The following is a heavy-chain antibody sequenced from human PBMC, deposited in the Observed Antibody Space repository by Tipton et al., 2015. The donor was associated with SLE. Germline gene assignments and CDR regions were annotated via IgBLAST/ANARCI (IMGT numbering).Heavy chain of an antibody. Sequence: TLSLTCTVSGGSISSYYWSWIRQPPGKGLEWIGYIYYSGSTNYNPSLKSRVTISVDTSKNQFSLKLSSVTAADTAVYYCASAHPSYWYFDRWGRGTLVTVSS. J-gene: IGHJ2*01. CDR2: IYYSGST. V-gene: IGHV4-59*01. CDR1: GGSISSYY. CDR3: ASAHPSYWYFDR.